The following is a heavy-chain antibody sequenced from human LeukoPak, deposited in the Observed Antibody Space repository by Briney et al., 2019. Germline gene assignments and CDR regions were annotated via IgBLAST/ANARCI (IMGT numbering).Heavy chain of an antibody. CDR3: ARADPYYYYMDV. CDR2: INWNGGGS. CDR1: GFTFDDYG. J-gene: IGHJ6*03. Sequence: GGSLRLSCAASGFTFDDYGMSWVRQAPGKGLEWVSGINWNGGGSGYADSVKGRFTISRDNAKNSLYLQMNSLRAEDTAVYYCARADPYYYYMDVWGKGTTVTVSS. V-gene: IGHV3-20*04.